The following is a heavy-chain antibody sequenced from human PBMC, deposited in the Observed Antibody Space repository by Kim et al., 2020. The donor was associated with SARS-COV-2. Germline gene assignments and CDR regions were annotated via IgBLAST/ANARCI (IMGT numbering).Heavy chain of an antibody. CDR3: VKTVGQYYYYYGMDV. CDR2: ISGSGGSP. CDR1: GFIFINYA. D-gene: IGHD4-17*01. V-gene: IGHV3-23*01. J-gene: IGHJ6*02. Sequence: GVSLRLSCAASGFIFINYAMCWVRQAPGKGLEWVSAISGSGGSPYYADSVKGRFTISRDNSKNTMYLQMSSLRAEDTAVYYCVKTVGQYYYYYGMDVWGQGTTVTVSS.